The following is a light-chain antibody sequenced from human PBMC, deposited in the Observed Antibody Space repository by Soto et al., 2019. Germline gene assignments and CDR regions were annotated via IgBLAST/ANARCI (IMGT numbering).Light chain of an antibody. Sequence: DIVMTQSPDSLAVSLGERATINCKSSQSLFYSSNNKNYLAWYQQKPGQPPKLLIYWASSRESGVPDRFSGSGSGTDFALTISSLQAEDVAVYYCQQCFATPFTFGPGTKVHIK. CDR3: QQCFATPFT. V-gene: IGKV4-1*01. J-gene: IGKJ3*01. CDR2: WAS. CDR1: QSLFYSSNNKNY.